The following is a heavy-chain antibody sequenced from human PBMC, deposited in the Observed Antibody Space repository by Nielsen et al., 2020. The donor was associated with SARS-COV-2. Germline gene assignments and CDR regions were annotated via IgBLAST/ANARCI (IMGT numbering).Heavy chain of an antibody. CDR1: GFIVTNNY. V-gene: IGHV3-53*04. CDR2: IYSGGDT. J-gene: IGHJ4*02. CDR3: ARDGTTTPFDY. D-gene: IGHD1-7*01. Sequence: GGSLRLSCAASGFIVTNNYMSWVRQAPGKGLEWVSTIYSGGDTYYADSAKGRFAISRHKSKNTLYLQMNSLRPEDTAVYYCARDGTTTPFDYWGQGTLVTVSS.